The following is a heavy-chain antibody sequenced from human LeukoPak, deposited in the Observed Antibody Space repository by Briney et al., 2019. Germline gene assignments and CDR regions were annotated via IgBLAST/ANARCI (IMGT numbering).Heavy chain of an antibody. D-gene: IGHD7-27*01. V-gene: IGHV3-9*01. CDR2: ISWNSGSI. J-gene: IGHJ6*02. CDR3: AKDRSSGSHYYYYYGMDV. Sequence: PGGSLRLSCAASGFTFDDYAMHWVRQAPGKGLEWVSGISWNSGSIGYADSVKGRFTISRDNAKNSLYLQMNSLRAGDTALYYCAKDRSSGSHYYYYYGMDVWGQGTTVTVSS. CDR1: GFTFDDYA.